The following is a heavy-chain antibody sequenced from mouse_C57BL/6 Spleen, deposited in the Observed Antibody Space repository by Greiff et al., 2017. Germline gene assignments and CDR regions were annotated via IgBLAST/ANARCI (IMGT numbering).Heavy chain of an antibody. CDR3: ASLRTGGWYFDV. D-gene: IGHD6-1*01. V-gene: IGHV1-52*01. CDR2: IDPSDSET. CDR1: GYTFTSSW. J-gene: IGHJ1*03. Sequence: QVQLQQPGAELVRPGSSVKLSCKASGYTFTSSWMHWVKQRPIQGLEWIGNIDPSDSETHYNQKFKDKATLTVDKSSSTAYMQLSSLTSEDSAVYYCASLRTGGWYFDVWGTGTTVTVSS.